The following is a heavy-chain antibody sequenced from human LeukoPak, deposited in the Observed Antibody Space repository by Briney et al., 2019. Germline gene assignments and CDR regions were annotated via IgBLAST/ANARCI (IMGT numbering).Heavy chain of an antibody. Sequence: GGSLRLSCTASGFTLGSHDMHWVRQIPGQGLEWVAAVSSGFHAFFADSVQGRFTVSREDARNSLYLQMNSLRAGDTAVYYCVSEARGYHYTYFDYWGQGTLVTVSS. V-gene: IGHV3-13*01. D-gene: IGHD5-18*01. CDR2: VSSGFHA. CDR1: GFTLGSHD. J-gene: IGHJ4*02. CDR3: VSEARGYHYTYFDY.